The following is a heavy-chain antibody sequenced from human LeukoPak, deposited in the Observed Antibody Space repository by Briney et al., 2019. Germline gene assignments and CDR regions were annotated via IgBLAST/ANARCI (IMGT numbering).Heavy chain of an antibody. CDR1: GGSFSGYY. V-gene: IGHV4-34*01. D-gene: IGHD6-13*01. J-gene: IGHJ6*03. CDR2: INHSGST. Sequence: PSEALSLTCAVYGGSFSGYYWSWIRQPPGKGLEWIGEINHSGSTNYNPSLKSRVTISVDTSKNQFSLKLSSVTAADTAVYYCARGRSYSSSWSPHHYYYMDVWGKGTTVTVSS. CDR3: ARGRSYSSSWSPHHYYYMDV.